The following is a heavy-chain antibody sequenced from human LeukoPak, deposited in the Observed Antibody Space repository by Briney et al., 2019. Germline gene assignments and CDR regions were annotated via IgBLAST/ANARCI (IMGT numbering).Heavy chain of an antibody. J-gene: IGHJ4*02. D-gene: IGHD2-15*01. CDR3: AKDCSRPLDPTGLFDY. Sequence: QSGGSLRLSCVASGFTFSSYWMHWVRQDPRKGLEWVSAISGSGGSTYYADSVKGRFTISRDNSKNTLYLQMNSLRAEDTAVYYCAKDCSRPLDPTGLFDYWGQGTLVTVSS. CDR2: ISGSGGST. CDR1: GFTFSSYW. V-gene: IGHV3-23*01.